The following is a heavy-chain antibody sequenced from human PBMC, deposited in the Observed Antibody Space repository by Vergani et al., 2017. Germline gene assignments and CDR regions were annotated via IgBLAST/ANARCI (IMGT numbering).Heavy chain of an antibody. CDR2: IWSKPYGGTT. CDR3: TRDRQDDSYANGDD. J-gene: IGHJ4*02. CDR1: GFTLGDYA. D-gene: IGHD3-16*01. Sequence: EVQLVESGGGLVQPGRSLRLSCSGSGFTLGDYAMTWVRQAPGKGLEWVAFIWSKPYGGTTEYAASVKGRFNISRDGSKSIAYLQMSSLKAEDTAVYYYTRDRQDDSYANGDDWGEGDLVTV. V-gene: IGHV3-49*04.